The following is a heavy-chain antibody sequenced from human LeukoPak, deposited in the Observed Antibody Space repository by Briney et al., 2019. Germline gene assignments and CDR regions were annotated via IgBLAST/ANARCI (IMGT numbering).Heavy chain of an antibody. Sequence: SQTLSLTCAISGDSVSSNSAAWNWIRQSPSRGLEWLGRTYYRSKWYNDYAVSVKSRITINPDTSKNQFSLQLNSVTPEDTAVYYCARDSGVHVLLWFGGYYYYYMDVWGKGTTVTISS. J-gene: IGHJ6*03. CDR3: ARDSGVHVLLWFGGYYYYYMDV. D-gene: IGHD3-10*01. CDR1: GDSVSSNSAA. CDR2: TYYRSKWYN. V-gene: IGHV6-1*01.